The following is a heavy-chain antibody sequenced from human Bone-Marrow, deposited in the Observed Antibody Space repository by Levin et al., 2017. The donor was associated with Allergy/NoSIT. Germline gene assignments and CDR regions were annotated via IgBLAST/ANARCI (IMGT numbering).Heavy chain of an antibody. V-gene: IGHV1-69*06. J-gene: IGHJ4*02. CDR3: ATRYCSSTSCYTGFWYYFDY. D-gene: IGHD2-2*02. Sequence: KISCKASGGTFSSYAISWVRQAPGQGLEWMGGIIPIFGTANYAQKFQGRVTITADKSTSTAYMELSSLRSEDTAVYYCATRYCSSTSCYTGFWYYFDYWGQGTLVTVSS. CDR2: IIPIFGTA. CDR1: GGTFSSYA.